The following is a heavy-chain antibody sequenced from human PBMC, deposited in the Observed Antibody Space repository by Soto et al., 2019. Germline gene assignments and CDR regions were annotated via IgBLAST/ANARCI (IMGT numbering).Heavy chain of an antibody. CDR1: GFSLNSSGVG. J-gene: IGHJ4*02. CDR2: IYWDDNK. V-gene: IGHV2-5*02. CDR3: AHRRLNGAFDY. D-gene: IGHD7-27*01. Sequence: QITLKESGPTLVKPTQTLTLTCTFSGFSLNSSGVGVGWIRQPPGKAPECLALIYWDDNKPYSPSLQSRLTLATDTSKHPVVPSMTNMDPVDTATYYGAHRRLNGAFDYWGQGTLVTVSS.